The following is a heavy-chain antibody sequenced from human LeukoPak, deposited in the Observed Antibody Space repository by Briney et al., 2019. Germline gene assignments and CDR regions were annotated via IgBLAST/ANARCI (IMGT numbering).Heavy chain of an antibody. V-gene: IGHV3-30*02. CDR3: AKEADILTGYYPVLWY. CDR1: GFTFSSYG. D-gene: IGHD3-9*01. CDR2: IRYDGSNK. J-gene: IGHJ4*02. Sequence: GGSLRLSCAASGFTFSSYGMHWVRQAPGKGLEWVAFIRYDGSNKYYADSVRGRFTISRDNSKNTLYLQMNSLRAEDTAVYYCAKEADILTGYYPVLWYWGQGTLVTVSS.